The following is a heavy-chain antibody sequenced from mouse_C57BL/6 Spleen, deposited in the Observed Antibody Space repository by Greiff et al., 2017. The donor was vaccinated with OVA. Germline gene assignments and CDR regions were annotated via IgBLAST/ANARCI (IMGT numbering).Heavy chain of an antibody. D-gene: IGHD1-1*01. CDR3: ARKVTTVAYYFDY. V-gene: IGHV1-85*01. J-gene: IGHJ2*01. CDR2: IYPRDGST. Sequence: VQGVESGPELVKPGASVKLSCKASGYTFTSYDINWVKQRPGQGLEWIGWIYPRDGSTKYNEKFKGKATLTVDTSSSTAYMELHSLTSEDSAVYFCARKVTTVAYYFDYWGQGTTLTVSS. CDR1: GYTFTSYD.